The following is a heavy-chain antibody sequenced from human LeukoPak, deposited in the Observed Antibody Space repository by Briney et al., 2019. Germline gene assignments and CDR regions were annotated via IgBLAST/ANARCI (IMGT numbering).Heavy chain of an antibody. J-gene: IGHJ4*02. CDR2: ISYDGSNK. CDR1: GFXFSSYA. V-gene: IGHV3-30-3*01. Sequence: GGSLRLSCAASGFXFSSYAMHWVRQAPGKGLEWVAAISYDGSNKYYADSVKGRFTISRDNSKNTLYLQMNSLRAEDTAVYYCARSLRGRGYYFDYWGQGILVTVSS. D-gene: IGHD3-10*01. CDR3: ARSLRGRGYYFDY.